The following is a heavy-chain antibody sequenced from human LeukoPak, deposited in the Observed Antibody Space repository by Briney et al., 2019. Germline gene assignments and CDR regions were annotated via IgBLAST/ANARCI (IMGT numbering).Heavy chain of an antibody. D-gene: IGHD3-10*01. J-gene: IGHJ6*03. CDR3: ARSETMVRGAIPHYYYMDV. CDR2: IYPGDSDT. V-gene: IGHV5-51*01. Sequence: GKYLKISCKGSGYSFTSYWIGWVRQMPGKGLAWMGIIYPGDSDTRYSPSFQGQVTISADKSISTAYLQWSSLKASDTAMYYCARSETMVRGAIPHYYYMDVWGKGTTVTVSS. CDR1: GYSFTSYW.